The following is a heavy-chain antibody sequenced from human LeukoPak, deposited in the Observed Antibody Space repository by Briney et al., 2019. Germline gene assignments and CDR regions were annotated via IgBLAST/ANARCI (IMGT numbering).Heavy chain of an antibody. CDR3: AKALEDAFDI. Sequence: GGTLRLSCAASGFTFNTYGMSWVRQAPGKGLEWVSGISGSGGATYYADSVKGRFTISRDNSKNTLYLQMNSLRAEDTAVYYCAKALEDAFDIWGQGTMVTVSS. CDR1: GFTFNTYG. CDR2: ISGSGGAT. J-gene: IGHJ3*02. V-gene: IGHV3-23*01.